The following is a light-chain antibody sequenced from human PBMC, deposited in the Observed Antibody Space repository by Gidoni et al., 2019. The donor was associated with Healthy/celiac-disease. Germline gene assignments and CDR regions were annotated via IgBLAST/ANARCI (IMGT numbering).Light chain of an antibody. CDR1: QSVSSN. CDR3: QQYNNWPPGNT. V-gene: IGKV3-15*01. Sequence: EIVMTQSPATLSVSPGERATLSCRASQSVSSNLAWYQQKPGQAPRLLIYGASTRATGIPARFSGSGSGTGFTLTISSPQSEDFAVYYCQQYNNWPPGNTFGQGTKLEIK. CDR2: GAS. J-gene: IGKJ2*01.